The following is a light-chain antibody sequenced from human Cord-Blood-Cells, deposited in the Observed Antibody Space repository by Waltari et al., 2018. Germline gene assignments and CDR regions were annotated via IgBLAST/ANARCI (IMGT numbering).Light chain of an antibody. J-gene: IGKJ2*01. CDR2: GAS. CDR3: QQYGSSPPYT. Sequence: ELVLTQSPGPLSLSPGERATLSCRASQSVSSSYLAWYQQKPGQAPKLLIYGASSRATGIPDRFSGSGSGTDFTLTISRLEPEDFAGYYCQQYGSSPPYTFGQGTKLEIK. CDR1: QSVSSSY. V-gene: IGKV3-20*01.